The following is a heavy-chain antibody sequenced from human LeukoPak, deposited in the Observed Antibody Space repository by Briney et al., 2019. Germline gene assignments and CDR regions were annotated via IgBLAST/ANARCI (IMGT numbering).Heavy chain of an antibody. V-gene: IGHV1-2*02. CDR3: ARGRGMGFLEWLLLDS. CDR2: INLYTGGT. CDR1: GYTFTDSY. D-gene: IGHD3-3*01. Sequence: ASVKVSCKASGYTFTDSYMHWVRQAPGHGLEWMGWINLYTGGTDYAHKFQGRVTMTSDTSISTAYMELSRLRSDDPAIFYCARGRGMGFLEWLLLDSWSQGTLVTVSS. J-gene: IGHJ4*02.